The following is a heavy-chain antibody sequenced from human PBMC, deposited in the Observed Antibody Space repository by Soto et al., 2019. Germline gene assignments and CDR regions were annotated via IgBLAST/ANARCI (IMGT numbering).Heavy chain of an antibody. CDR2: ISSSSSYI. Sequence: KPGGSLRLSCAASGFTFSSYSMNWVRQAPGKGLEWVSSISSSSSYIYYADSVKGRFTISRDNAKNSLYLQMNSLRAEDTAVYYCAALEYSYDAFEIWGQGTMVTVSS. D-gene: IGHD5-18*01. CDR3: AALEYSYDAFEI. V-gene: IGHV3-21*01. J-gene: IGHJ3*02. CDR1: GFTFSSYS.